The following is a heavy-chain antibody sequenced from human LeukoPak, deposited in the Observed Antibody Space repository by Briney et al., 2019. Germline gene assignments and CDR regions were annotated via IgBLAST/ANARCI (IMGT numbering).Heavy chain of an antibody. Sequence: PSETLSLTCAVYGGSFSGYYWSWIRQPPGKGLEWIGEINHSGSTNYNPSLKSRVTISVDTSKNQFSLKLSSVTAADTAVYYCVRQGLVRGVMRDAFDIWGQGTMVTVSS. D-gene: IGHD3-10*01. CDR3: VRQGLVRGVMRDAFDI. CDR1: GGSFSGYY. J-gene: IGHJ3*02. V-gene: IGHV4-34*01. CDR2: INHSGST.